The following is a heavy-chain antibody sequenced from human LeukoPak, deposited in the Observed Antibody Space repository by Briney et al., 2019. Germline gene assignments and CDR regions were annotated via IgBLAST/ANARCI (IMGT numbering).Heavy chain of an antibody. CDR1: GYTFTSYG. V-gene: IGHV1-18*01. CDR2: ISAYNGNT. CDR3: GVGDTMIEDY. D-gene: IGHD3-22*01. Sequence: ASVKVSCTASGYTFTSYGISWVRQAPGQGLEWMGWISAYNGNTNYAQRLQGRVTMTTDTSTSTAYMELRSLRSDDTAVYYCGVGDTMIEDYWGQGTLVTVSS. J-gene: IGHJ4*02.